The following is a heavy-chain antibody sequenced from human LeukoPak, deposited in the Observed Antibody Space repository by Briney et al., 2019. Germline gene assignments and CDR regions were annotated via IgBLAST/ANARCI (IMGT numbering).Heavy chain of an antibody. V-gene: IGHV3-21*01. CDR2: ISSSSSYI. J-gene: IGHJ4*02. Sequence: PGGSLRLSCAASGFTFGSYSMNWVRQAPGKGLEWVSSISSSSSYIYYADSVKGRFTISRDNAKNSLYLQMNSLRAEDTAVYYCASSGYDILTGYYINFDYWGQGTLVTVSS. CDR3: ASSGYDILTGYYINFDY. CDR1: GFTFGSYS. D-gene: IGHD3-9*01.